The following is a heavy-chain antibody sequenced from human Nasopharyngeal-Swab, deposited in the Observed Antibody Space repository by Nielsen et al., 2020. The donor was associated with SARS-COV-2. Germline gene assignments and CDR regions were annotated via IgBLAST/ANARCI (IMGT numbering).Heavy chain of an antibody. V-gene: IGHV3-30*18. J-gene: IGHJ4*02. D-gene: IGHD2-2*01. CDR1: GFTFSSYG. CDR3: AKDRAFCSTSCYFYDY. Sequence: EGSLRLSCAASGFTFSSYGMHWVRQAPGKGLEWVAVISYDGSNKYYADSVKGRFTISRDNSKNTLYLQMNSLRAEDTAVYYCAKDRAFCSTSCYFYDYWGQGTLVTVSS. CDR2: ISYDGSNK.